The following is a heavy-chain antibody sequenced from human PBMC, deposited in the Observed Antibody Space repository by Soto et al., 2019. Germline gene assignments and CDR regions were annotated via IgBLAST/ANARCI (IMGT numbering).Heavy chain of an antibody. CDR1: GYTFTANA. CDR3: ELTTGY. V-gene: IGHV1-8*01. Sequence: ASVKVSCKTSGYTFTANAINWVLQAPGQGFLWMGWVSPDNCNAGYAQHFPGRVTLTSDTSISTAYMELSSLISEDTAVYYCELTTGYWGQGTMVTVSS. D-gene: IGHD1-1*01. J-gene: IGHJ4*02. CDR2: VSPDNCNA.